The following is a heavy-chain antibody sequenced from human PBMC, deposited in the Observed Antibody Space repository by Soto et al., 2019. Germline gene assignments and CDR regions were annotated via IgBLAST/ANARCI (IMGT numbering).Heavy chain of an antibody. J-gene: IGHJ4*02. D-gene: IGHD2-15*01. CDR1: GGTFSSYA. V-gene: IGHV1-69*13. CDR2: IIPIFGTA. Sequence: GASVKVSCKASGGTFSSYAISWVRQAPGQGLEWMGGIIPIFGTANYAQKFRGRVTITADESTSTAYMELSSLRSEDTAVYYCARDSAGYCSGGSCFNYFDYWGKGTLVTVSS. CDR3: ARDSAGYCSGGSCFNYFDY.